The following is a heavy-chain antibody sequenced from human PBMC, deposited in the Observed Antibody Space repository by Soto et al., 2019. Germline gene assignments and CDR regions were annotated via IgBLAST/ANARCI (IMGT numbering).Heavy chain of an antibody. CDR3: ASLGVGDWANFYYYGMDV. J-gene: IGHJ6*02. CDR1: GFTFSVYA. CDR2: VTANGGST. V-gene: IGHV3-23*01. D-gene: IGHD2-21*02. Sequence: GGSLRLSCAATGFTFSVYAMTWVRQAPGKGLEWVSAVTANGGSTYSADSVKGRFTISRDNSKNTLLLQMHSLRAEDTAVYYCASLGVGDWANFYYYGMDVWGQRTAVTVSS.